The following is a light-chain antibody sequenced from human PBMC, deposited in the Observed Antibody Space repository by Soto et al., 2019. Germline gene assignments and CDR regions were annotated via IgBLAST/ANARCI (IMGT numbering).Light chain of an antibody. J-gene: IGKJ1*01. CDR2: GAS. CDR1: QSVSSYY. CDR3: QQYNNWPWT. V-gene: IGKV3-20*01. Sequence: EIVMTQSPGTLSLSPGETATLSCRASQSVSSYYVAWFHQKPGQAPRLLIYGASSRATGVPDRFSASGSGTDFTLTISRLEPEDFAVYYCQQYNNWPWTFGQGTKVEIK.